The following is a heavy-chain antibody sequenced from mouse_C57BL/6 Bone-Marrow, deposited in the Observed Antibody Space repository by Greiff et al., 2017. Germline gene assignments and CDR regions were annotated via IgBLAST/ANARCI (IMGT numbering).Heavy chain of an antibody. Sequence: EVQLQQSGPELVKPGASVKISCKASGYTFTDYYMNWVKQSHGKSLAWIGDINPNNGGTSYNQKFKGKATLTVDKSSSTAYMELRSLTSEDSAVYYCAKIYDGYYRYAMDYWGQGTSVTVSS. CDR1: GYTFTDYY. V-gene: IGHV1-26*01. D-gene: IGHD2-3*01. J-gene: IGHJ4*01. CDR2: INPNNGGT. CDR3: AKIYDGYYRYAMDY.